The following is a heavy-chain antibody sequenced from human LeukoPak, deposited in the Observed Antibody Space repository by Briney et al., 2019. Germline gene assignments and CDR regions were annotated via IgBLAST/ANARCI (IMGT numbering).Heavy chain of an antibody. J-gene: IGHJ4*02. V-gene: IGHV4-59*01. Sequence: PSETLSLTCSVSGGSISRNYWTWIRQPAGKGLEWIGYIYYSGSTNYNPSLKSRVTISVDTSRNQFSLKLTSVTAADTAVYYCARDIYSSSWTAPYSWGQGTLVTVSS. D-gene: IGHD6-13*01. CDR1: GGSISRNY. CDR2: IYYSGST. CDR3: ARDIYSSSWTAPYS.